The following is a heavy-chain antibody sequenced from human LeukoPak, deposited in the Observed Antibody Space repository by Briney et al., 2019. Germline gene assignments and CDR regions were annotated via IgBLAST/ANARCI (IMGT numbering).Heavy chain of an antibody. CDR3: VRGYSFGPYGMDV. V-gene: IGHV3-64D*09. Sequence: GGALRLSCSASGFPFSSYAMHWVRQAPGKGLEYVSAISDSGGSTYYADSVKGRFTISRDNFKNTLYLQMSSLRAEDTAVYFCVRGYSFGPYGMDVWGQGTTVTVSS. D-gene: IGHD2-15*01. CDR1: GFPFSSYA. J-gene: IGHJ6*02. CDR2: ISDSGGST.